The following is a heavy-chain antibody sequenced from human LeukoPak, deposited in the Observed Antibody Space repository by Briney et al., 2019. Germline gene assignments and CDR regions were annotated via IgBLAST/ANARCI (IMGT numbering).Heavy chain of an antibody. V-gene: IGHV3-30*01. CDR2: VSYDGSWD. CDR3: TREERGYIPAF. J-gene: IGHJ4*02. Sequence: QPGGSLRLSCAASGFTFGNYAMHWVRQTPGKGLEWVAFVSYDGSWDSHSDSVKGRFTISRDDSKNTLYLQMTRLRAEDTAVYYCTREERGYIPAFWGQGTLVTVSS. CDR1: GFTFGNYA. D-gene: IGHD3-16*02.